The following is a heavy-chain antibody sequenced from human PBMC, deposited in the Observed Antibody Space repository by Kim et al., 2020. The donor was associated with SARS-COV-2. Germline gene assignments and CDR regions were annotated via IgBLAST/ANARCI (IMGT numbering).Heavy chain of an antibody. CDR1: GGSVTNTYY. CDR3: ARQRDGGTTDP. CDR2: VYYSGST. D-gene: IGHD1-1*01. V-gene: IGHV4-39*01. Sequence: SETLSLTCTVSGGSVTNTYYWAWIRHPPVKGLEWLGSVYYSGSTYYNPSLKSRVTISLDTSQNQFSLKLRSVTAADTAVYYCARQRDGGTTDPWGPGTLVTVSS. J-gene: IGHJ5*02.